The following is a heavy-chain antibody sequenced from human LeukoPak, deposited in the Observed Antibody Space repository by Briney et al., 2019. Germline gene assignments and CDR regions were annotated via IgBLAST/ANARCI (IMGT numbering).Heavy chain of an antibody. J-gene: IGHJ4*02. CDR2: INPNSGGT. V-gene: IGHV1-2*04. CDR3: ARTFGPPYSSGWYPFDY. D-gene: IGHD6-19*01. Sequence: ASVKVSCKASGYTFTGYYMHWVRQAPGQGLEWMGWINPNSGGTNYAQKFQGWVTMTRDTSISTAYMELSRLRSDDTAVYYCARTFGPPYSSGWYPFDYWGQGTLVTVSS. CDR1: GYTFTGYY.